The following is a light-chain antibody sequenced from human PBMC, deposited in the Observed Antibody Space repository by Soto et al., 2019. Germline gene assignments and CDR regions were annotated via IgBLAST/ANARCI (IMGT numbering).Light chain of an antibody. V-gene: IGLV4-69*01. CDR1: SGHSSYA. CDR3: QTWGTCTWV. Sequence: QPVLTQSPSASASLGASVKLTCTLSSGHSSYAIAWHQQQPEKGPRYLMTLNSDGSHSKGDGIPDRCSGSSSGAERYPTISSRQSEDEADYYCQTWGTCTWVFGGGNKVPVL. CDR2: LNSDGSH. J-gene: IGLJ3*02.